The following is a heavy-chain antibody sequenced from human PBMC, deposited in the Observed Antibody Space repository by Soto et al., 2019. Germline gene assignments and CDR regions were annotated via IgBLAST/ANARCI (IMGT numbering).Heavy chain of an antibody. CDR1: GFTFSSYS. Sequence: EVQLVESGGGLVKPGGSLRLSCAASGFTFSSYSMNWVRQAPGKGLEWVSSISSSSSYIYYADSLKGRFTISRDNAKNSLYLQMNSLRAEDTAVYYCASGVSPTFDYWGQGTLVTVSS. J-gene: IGHJ4*02. V-gene: IGHV3-21*01. CDR3: ASGVSPTFDY. D-gene: IGHD3-10*01. CDR2: ISSSSSYI.